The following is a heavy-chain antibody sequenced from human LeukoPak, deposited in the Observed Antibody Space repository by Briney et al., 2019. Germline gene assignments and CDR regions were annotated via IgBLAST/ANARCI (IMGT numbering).Heavy chain of an antibody. Sequence: PGGSLRLSCAASGFTFSSYGMHWVRQAPGKGLEWVAVISYDGSNKYYADSVKGRFTSSRDNAKNTLYLQMNSLRAEDTAVYYCAREGVGYPDAFDIWGQGTMVTVSS. CDR3: AREGVGYPDAFDI. CDR1: GFTFSSYG. CDR2: ISYDGSNK. D-gene: IGHD2-15*01. V-gene: IGHV3-30*03. J-gene: IGHJ3*02.